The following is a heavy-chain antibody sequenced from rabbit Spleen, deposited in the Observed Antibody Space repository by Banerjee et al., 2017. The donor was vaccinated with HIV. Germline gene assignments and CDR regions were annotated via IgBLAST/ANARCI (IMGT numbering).Heavy chain of an antibody. CDR3: ATYVDYDGDFNL. Sequence: QEQLVESGGGLVQPEGTLTLTCKASGIDFSSYYYMCWVRQAPGKGLELIACIYTTSGNTWYASWVNGRFTVSKTSSTTVTLQMTSLTAADTATYFCATYVDYDGDFNLWGQGTLVTVS. CDR1: GIDFSSYYY. J-gene: IGHJ4*01. D-gene: IGHD2-1*01. CDR2: IYTTSGNT. V-gene: IGHV1S43*01.